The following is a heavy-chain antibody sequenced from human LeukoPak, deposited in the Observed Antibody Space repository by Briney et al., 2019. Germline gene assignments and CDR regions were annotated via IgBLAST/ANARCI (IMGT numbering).Heavy chain of an antibody. CDR2: INHSGST. CDR1: GGSISSSNW. J-gene: IGHJ4*02. D-gene: IGHD2-15*01. Sequence: PSETLSLTCAVSGGSISSSNWWSWVRQPPGKGLEWIGEINHSGSTNYNPSLKSRVTISVDTSKNQFSLKLSSVTAADTAVYYCASYGPTMVARRERSIDYWGQGTLVTVSS. V-gene: IGHV4-4*02. CDR3: ASYGPTMVARRERSIDY.